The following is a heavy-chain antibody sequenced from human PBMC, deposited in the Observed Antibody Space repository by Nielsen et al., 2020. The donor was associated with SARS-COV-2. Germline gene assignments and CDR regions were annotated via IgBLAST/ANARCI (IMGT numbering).Heavy chain of an antibody. CDR2: IDWDDDK. CDR1: GFSLSTSGMR. Sequence: SGPTLVKPTQTVTLTCTFSGFSLSTSGMRVSWIRQPPGKALEWLARIDWDDDKFYSTSLKTRLTISKDTSKNQVVLTMTNMDPVDTATYYCARDKQWLGTFDYWGQGTLVTVSS. D-gene: IGHD6-19*01. V-gene: IGHV2-70*04. CDR3: ARDKQWLGTFDY. J-gene: IGHJ4*02.